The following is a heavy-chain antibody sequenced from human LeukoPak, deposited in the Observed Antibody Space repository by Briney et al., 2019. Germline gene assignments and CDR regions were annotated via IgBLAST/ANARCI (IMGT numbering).Heavy chain of an antibody. D-gene: IGHD3-3*01. Sequence: TSETLSLPCAVYGGSFSGYYWSWIRQPPGKGLEWIGEINHSGSTNYNPSLKSRVTISVDTSKNQFSLKLSSVTAADTAVYYCARGTNTIFGVVIIQTRLNWFDPWGQGTLVTVSS. V-gene: IGHV4-34*01. J-gene: IGHJ5*02. CDR3: ARGTNTIFGVVIIQTRLNWFDP. CDR2: INHSGST. CDR1: GGSFSGYY.